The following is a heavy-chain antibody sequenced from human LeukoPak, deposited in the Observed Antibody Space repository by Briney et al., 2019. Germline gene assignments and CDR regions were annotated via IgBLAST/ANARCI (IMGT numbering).Heavy chain of an antibody. J-gene: IGHJ4*02. V-gene: IGHV3-23*01. Sequence: GGSLRLSCAASGLVFSSQDMDWVRKAPGKGLEWVSAISDGGSRTYYADSVKGRFTISRDNSKNTLHLQMNSLRAEDTAVYYCAKDARRSSGWYFFDHWGQGTLVTVSS. D-gene: IGHD6-19*01. CDR2: ISDGGSRT. CDR3: AKDARRSSGWYFFDH. CDR1: GLVFSSQD.